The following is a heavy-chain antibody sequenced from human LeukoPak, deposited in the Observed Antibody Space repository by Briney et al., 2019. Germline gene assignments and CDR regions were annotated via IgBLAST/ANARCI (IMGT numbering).Heavy chain of an antibody. D-gene: IGHD5-12*01. CDR1: GFTFSSYW. Sequence: GGSLRPSCAASGFTFSSYWMTWVRQAPGRGLEWVANIKGDGSEKYYADSVRGQFTISRDNAKNSLYLQMNSLRAEDTAVYYCAMFGLVAAIDSWGQGTLVTVSS. CDR2: IKGDGSEK. CDR3: AMFGLVAAIDS. V-gene: IGHV3-7*02. J-gene: IGHJ4*02.